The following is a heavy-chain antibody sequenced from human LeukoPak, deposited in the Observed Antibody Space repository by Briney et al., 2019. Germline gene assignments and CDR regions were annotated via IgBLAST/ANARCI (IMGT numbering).Heavy chain of an antibody. D-gene: IGHD3-10*01. Sequence: ASVKVSCKASGYTFTSYDINWVRQATGQGLEWMGWMNPNSGNTGYAQKFQGRVTMTRNTSISTAYMELSSLRSEDTAVYYCARLPWGYYYGSGSYPDDYWGQGTLVTVSS. CDR2: MNPNSGNT. CDR3: ARLPWGYYYGSGSYPDDY. J-gene: IGHJ4*02. V-gene: IGHV1-8*01. CDR1: GYTFTSYD.